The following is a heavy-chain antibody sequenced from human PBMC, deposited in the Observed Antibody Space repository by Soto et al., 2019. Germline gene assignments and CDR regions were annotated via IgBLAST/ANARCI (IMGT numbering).Heavy chain of an antibody. Sequence: EVQLLESGGGLAQPGGSLRLSCAASGFTFSNYAMGWVRQAPGKGLEWVSGISGIGYNTYYAGSVKGRFTISRDNSKTTLYLQMNSLRAEDTAVYYCVKCVSMLYDLFDFWGQGTQLTVSS. CDR2: ISGIGYNT. CDR3: VKCVSMLYDLFDF. D-gene: IGHD2-8*01. V-gene: IGHV3-23*01. J-gene: IGHJ4*02. CDR1: GFTFSNYA.